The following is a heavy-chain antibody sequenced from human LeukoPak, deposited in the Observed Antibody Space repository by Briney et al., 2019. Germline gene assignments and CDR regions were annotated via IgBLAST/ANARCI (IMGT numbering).Heavy chain of an antibody. J-gene: IGHJ4*02. CDR3: ARALGLGYCSGGSCYPYYFGY. V-gene: IGHV4-30-2*01. D-gene: IGHD2-15*01. CDR1: GGSISSGGYS. CDR2: IYHSGST. Sequence: SQTLSLTCAVSGGSISSGGYSWSWIRQPPGKGLEWIGYIYHSGSTYYNPSLKSRVTISVDRSKNQFSLKLSSVTAADTAVYYCARALGLGYCSGGSCYPYYFGYWGQGTLVTVSS.